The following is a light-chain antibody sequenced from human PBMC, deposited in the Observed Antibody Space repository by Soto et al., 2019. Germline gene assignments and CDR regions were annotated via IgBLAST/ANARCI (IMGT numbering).Light chain of an antibody. CDR2: RAS. V-gene: IGKV3-20*01. CDR1: QSVINKY. J-gene: IGKJ5*01. CDR3: QQYGSSPIT. Sequence: EIVVTQSPGTLSLSPGERATLSCRASQSVINKYLAWYQQKPGQAPRLLIYRASSRATGIPDRFSGSGSGTDFTLTISRLEPEDFAVYYCQQYGSSPITFGQGTRLEIK.